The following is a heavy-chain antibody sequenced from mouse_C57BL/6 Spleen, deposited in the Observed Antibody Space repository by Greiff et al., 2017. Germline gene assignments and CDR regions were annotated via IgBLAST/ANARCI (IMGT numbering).Heavy chain of an antibody. Sequence: QVQLQQPGAELVRSGSSVKLSCKASGYTFTSYWMHWVKQRPIQGLEWIGNIDPTDSETHYNEKFKDKATLTVDKSSSTAYMQLSSLTTEDSAVYNGARDDYGAVDYWGQGTSVTVSS. CDR2: IDPTDSET. J-gene: IGHJ4*01. CDR3: ARDDYGAVDY. CDR1: GYTFTSYW. V-gene: IGHV1-52*01.